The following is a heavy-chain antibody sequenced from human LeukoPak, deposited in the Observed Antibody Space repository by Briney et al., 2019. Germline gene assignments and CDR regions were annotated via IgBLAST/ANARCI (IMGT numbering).Heavy chain of an antibody. CDR1: GFTVSSNY. CDR2: IYSGGST. Sequence: GGSLRLSCAASGFTVSSNYMSWVRQAPGKGLEWVSVIYSGGSTYYADSVKGRFTISRDNAKNSLYLQMNSLRAEDTAVYYCARDSYSYGFYWGQGTLVTVSS. CDR3: ARDSYSYGFY. V-gene: IGHV3-53*01. D-gene: IGHD5-18*01. J-gene: IGHJ4*02.